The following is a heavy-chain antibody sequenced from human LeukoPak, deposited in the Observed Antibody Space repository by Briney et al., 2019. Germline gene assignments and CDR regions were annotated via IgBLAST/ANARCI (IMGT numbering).Heavy chain of an antibody. CDR2: IIPIFGTA. J-gene: IGHJ1*01. V-gene: IGHV1-69*13. Sequence: ASVKVSCKASGGTFSSYAISWVRQAPGQGLEWMGGIIPIFGTANYAQKFQGRVTITADESTSTAYMELSSLRSEDTAVYYCAIYDYGDYVYGYFQHWGQGTLVTVSS. CDR1: GGTFSSYA. D-gene: IGHD4-17*01. CDR3: AIYDYGDYVYGYFQH.